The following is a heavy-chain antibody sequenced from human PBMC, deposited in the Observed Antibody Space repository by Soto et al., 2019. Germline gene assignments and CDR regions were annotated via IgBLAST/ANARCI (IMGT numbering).Heavy chain of an antibody. CDR2: IHPGDSNT. V-gene: IGHV5-51*01. Sequence: GESLKISCKASGYSFSYYWIGWVRQMPGKGLEWMGIIHPGDSNTRYNSSFQGQVTISVDKSISIAYLQWSSLRASDTAMYYCARLGSSPYSSSAYWGQGTLVTVSS. CDR1: GYSFSYYW. CDR3: ARLGSSPYSSSAY. J-gene: IGHJ4*02. D-gene: IGHD6-6*01.